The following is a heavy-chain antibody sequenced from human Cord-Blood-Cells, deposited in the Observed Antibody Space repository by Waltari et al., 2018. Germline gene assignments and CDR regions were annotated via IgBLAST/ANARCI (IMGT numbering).Heavy chain of an antibody. Sequence: QVQLQQWGAGLLKPSETLSLTCAVCGGCFSGYYWTWISQPPGKGLEWIGEINHSGSTNYNPSLKSRVTISVDTSKNQFSLKLSSVTAADTAVYYCARGLYNWNDAPFDYWGQGTLVTVSS. J-gene: IGHJ4*02. D-gene: IGHD1-20*01. CDR2: INHSGST. V-gene: IGHV4-34*01. CDR3: ARGLYNWNDAPFDY. CDR1: GGCFSGYY.